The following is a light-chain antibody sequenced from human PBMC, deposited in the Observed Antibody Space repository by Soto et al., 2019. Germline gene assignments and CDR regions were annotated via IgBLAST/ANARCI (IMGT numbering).Light chain of an antibody. CDR2: EVS. CDR3: SSYAGTKTLI. V-gene: IGLV2-8*01. J-gene: IGLJ2*01. Sequence: QSALTQPPSASGSPGQSVTISCTGTITNIGTYNYVSWYQQHPGKAPKLIIYEVSERPSGVPDRFSGSKSGNTASLTVSGLQAGDEDDYYCSSYAGTKTLIFGGGTKVTVL. CDR1: ITNIGTYNY.